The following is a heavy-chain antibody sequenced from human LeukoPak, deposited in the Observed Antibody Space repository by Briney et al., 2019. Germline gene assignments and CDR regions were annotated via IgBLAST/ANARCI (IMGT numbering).Heavy chain of an antibody. CDR3: ARDRYYKTSGYYFESIY. CDR2: INPMFDTV. D-gene: IGHD3-22*01. Sequence: GASVKVSCKSSGGTFSNYAISWVRQAPGQGLEWMGAINPMFDTVKYAQKFQDRVTITADKSTSIVYMEMSTLISEVTAIYYCARDRYYKTSGYYFESIYWGQGTLVTVSS. V-gene: IGHV1-69*06. J-gene: IGHJ4*02. CDR1: GGTFSNYA.